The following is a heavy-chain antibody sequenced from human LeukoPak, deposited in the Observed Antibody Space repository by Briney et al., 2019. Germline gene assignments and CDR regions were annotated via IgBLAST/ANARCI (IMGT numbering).Heavy chain of an antibody. Sequence: SETLSLTCTVSGYSISSGYYWGWIRQPPGKGLEWIGSIYHSGSTYYNPSLKSRVTISVDTSKNQFSLKLSSVTAADTAVYYCASTARITIFGVVSDWGQGTLVTVSS. CDR3: ASTARITIFGVVSD. CDR1: GYSISSGYY. CDR2: IYHSGST. D-gene: IGHD3-3*01. J-gene: IGHJ4*02. V-gene: IGHV4-38-2*02.